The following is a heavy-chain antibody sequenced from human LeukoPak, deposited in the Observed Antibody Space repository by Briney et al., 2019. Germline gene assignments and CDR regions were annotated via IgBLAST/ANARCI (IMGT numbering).Heavy chain of an antibody. D-gene: IGHD5-12*01. J-gene: IGHJ4*02. CDR1: GGSISSSNW. V-gene: IGHV4-4*02. Sequence: SETLSLTCAVSGGSISSSNWWSWVRQPPGKGLEWIGEIYHSGSTNYNPSLKSRVTISVDKSKNQFSLKLSSVTAADTAVYYCARVQKSRKSVASAVDCWGQGTVVIVSS. CDR3: ARVQKSRKSVASAVDC. CDR2: IYHSGST.